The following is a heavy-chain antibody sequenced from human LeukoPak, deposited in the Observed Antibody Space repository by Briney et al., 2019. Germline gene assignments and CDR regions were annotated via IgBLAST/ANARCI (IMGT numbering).Heavy chain of an antibody. Sequence: GGSLRLSCAASGFTFSSYAMSWVRQAPGKGLEWVSAISGSGGSTYYADSVKGRFTFSRDNSKNTLYLQMNSLRAEDTAVYYCAKGYCSGGSCYLNDYWGQGTLVTVSS. CDR1: GFTFSSYA. CDR3: AKGYCSGGSCYLNDY. V-gene: IGHV3-23*01. D-gene: IGHD2-15*01. CDR2: ISGSGGST. J-gene: IGHJ4*02.